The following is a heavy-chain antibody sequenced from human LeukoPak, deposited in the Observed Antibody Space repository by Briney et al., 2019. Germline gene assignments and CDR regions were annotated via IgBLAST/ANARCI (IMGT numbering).Heavy chain of an antibody. CDR3: AADGGLTKAPEIGYYYYYMDV. V-gene: IGHV1-58*02. Sequence: ASVKVSCKASGFTFTSSAMQWVRQARGQRLEWIGWIVVGSGNTNYAQKFQERVTITRDISTSTAYMELSSLRSEDTAVYYCAADGGLTKAPEIGYYYYYMDVWGKGTTVTVSS. J-gene: IGHJ6*03. D-gene: IGHD4-23*01. CDR1: GFTFTSSA. CDR2: IVVGSGNT.